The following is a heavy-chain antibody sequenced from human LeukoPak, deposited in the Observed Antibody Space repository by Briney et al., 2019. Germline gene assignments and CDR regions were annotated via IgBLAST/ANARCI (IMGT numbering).Heavy chain of an antibody. J-gene: IGHJ4*02. CDR2: INHSGST. V-gene: IGHV4-34*01. CDR1: GECFSGYY. Sequence: SETLSLTCAVSGECFSGYYWSWIRQPPGKGLEWIGEINHSGSTNYNPSLKSRVTISVDTSKNQFSLKLSSVTAADTAVYYCARSYYWGQGTLVTVSS. CDR3: ARSYY.